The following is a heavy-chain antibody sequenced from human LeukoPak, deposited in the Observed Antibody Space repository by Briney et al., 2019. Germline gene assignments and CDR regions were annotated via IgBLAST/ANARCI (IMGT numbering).Heavy chain of an antibody. J-gene: IGHJ6*03. V-gene: IGHV3-30*02. CDR1: GFTFSSYG. CDR3: AKDRGGYCSGDRCYYYYYYMDV. CDR2: IWYDGSKK. Sequence: GGSLRLSCAASGFTFSSYGMHWVRQAPGRGLEWVALIWYDGSKKYYADSVKGRFTISRDNSKNTLYLQMNTLRAEDTAIYYCAKDRGGYCSGDRCYYYYYYMDVWGKGTTVTVSS. D-gene: IGHD2-15*01.